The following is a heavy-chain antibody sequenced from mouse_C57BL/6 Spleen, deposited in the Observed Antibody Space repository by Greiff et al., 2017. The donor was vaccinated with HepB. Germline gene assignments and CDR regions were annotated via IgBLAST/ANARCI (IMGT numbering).Heavy chain of an antibody. Sequence: EVQLQQSGPELVKPGASVKISCKASGYTFTDYYMNWVKQSHGKSLEWIGDINPNNGGTSYNQKFKGKATLTVDKSSSTAYMELRSLTSEDSAVYYCARDPYYYGSIDYWGQGTTLTVSS. V-gene: IGHV1-26*01. J-gene: IGHJ2*01. CDR3: ARDPYYYGSIDY. CDR1: GYTFTDYY. CDR2: INPNNGGT. D-gene: IGHD1-1*01.